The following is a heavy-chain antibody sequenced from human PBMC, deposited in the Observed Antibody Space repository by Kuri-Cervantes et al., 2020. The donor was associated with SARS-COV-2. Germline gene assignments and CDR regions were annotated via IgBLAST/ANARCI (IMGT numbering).Heavy chain of an antibody. Sequence: GGSLRLSCEVSGFLFSASAIHWVRQASGKGLEWVGRVRGKANSYATAYAASVKGRFTISRDDSKNMAYLQMNSLKTEDTAVYYCARALVNIAEIDAFDIWGQGTMVTVSS. CDR2: VRGKANSYAT. CDR1: GFLFSASA. J-gene: IGHJ3*02. V-gene: IGHV3-73*01. CDR3: ARALVNIAEIDAFDI. D-gene: IGHD3-10*01.